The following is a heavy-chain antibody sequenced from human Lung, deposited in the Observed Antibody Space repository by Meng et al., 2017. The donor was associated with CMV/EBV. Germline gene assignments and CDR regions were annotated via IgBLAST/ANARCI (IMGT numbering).Heavy chain of an antibody. CDR1: GFTFSSYG. CDR2: ILYDGSYK. D-gene: IGHD4/OR15-4a*01. CDR3: AKMVRTLAPGGGVDY. J-gene: IGHJ4*02. V-gene: IGHV3-30*02. Sequence: GESLKISCAASGFTFSSYGMHWVRQAPGKGLEWVAFILYDGSYKYSADSVKGRFTISRDNSKNTLYLQMNSLRAEDTAVYYCAKMVRTLAPGGGVDYWGQRTLVTVSS.